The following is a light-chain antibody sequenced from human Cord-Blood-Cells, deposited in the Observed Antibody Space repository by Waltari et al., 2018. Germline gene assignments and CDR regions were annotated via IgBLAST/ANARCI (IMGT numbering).Light chain of an antibody. V-gene: IGLV2-14*01. CDR2: DVS. Sequence: QFPPPHPAPAFGPPGQPLTTPCTGTPSEVGVYNNVSWYQQHPGKAPKLMIYDVSNRPSGVSNRFSGSKSGNTASLTISGLQAEDEADYYCSSYTSSSTVVLGGGTKLTVL. CDR1: PSEVGVYNN. CDR3: SSYTSSSTVV. J-gene: IGLJ2*01.